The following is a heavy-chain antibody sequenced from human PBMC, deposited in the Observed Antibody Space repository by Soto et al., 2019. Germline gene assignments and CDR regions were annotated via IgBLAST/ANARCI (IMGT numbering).Heavy chain of an antibody. CDR3: ARGGGHGGKYYDYFDY. Sequence: EVQLVQSEPEVKKPGESLKISCKGSGYNFPKYWIGWVRQMPGKGLEWMGIIYPGDSDTRYSPSFRGQGTISVDKSTTTAYLQGGSLKASATAMYFCARGGGHGGKYYDYFDYWGQGTLVTVSS. J-gene: IGHJ4*02. V-gene: IGHV5-51*03. D-gene: IGHD1-26*01. CDR2: IYPGDSDT. CDR1: GYNFPKYW.